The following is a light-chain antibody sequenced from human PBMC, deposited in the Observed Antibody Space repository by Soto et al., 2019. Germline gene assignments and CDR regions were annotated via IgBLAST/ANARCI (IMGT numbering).Light chain of an antibody. CDR1: QSVSSY. V-gene: IGKV3-11*01. J-gene: IGKJ5*01. CDR3: QQRSNWPPIT. Sequence: EIVLTQSPATLSLSPGERATVSCRASQSVSSYLAWYQQKPGQAPRLLIYDASNRATGIPARFSGSGSGTDFTLTISSLEPEDFAVYYCQQRSNWPPITFGQETRLEIK. CDR2: DAS.